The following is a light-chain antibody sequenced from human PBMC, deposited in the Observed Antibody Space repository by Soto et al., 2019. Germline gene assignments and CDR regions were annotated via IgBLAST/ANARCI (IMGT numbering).Light chain of an antibody. Sequence: DIRLTQSPSSLSASVGDRVTISCRASQSISTYLMWYHQKPGKAPNLLIYGASGLQNGVPSRFAGSGYGTEFTLTITGLQPEDFGTYYCQQSSITPRSFGQGTKVEI. CDR1: QSISTY. V-gene: IGKV1-39*01. J-gene: IGKJ1*01. CDR3: QQSSITPRS. CDR2: GAS.